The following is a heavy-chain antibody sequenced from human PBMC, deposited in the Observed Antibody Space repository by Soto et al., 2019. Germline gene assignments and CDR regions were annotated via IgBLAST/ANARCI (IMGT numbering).Heavy chain of an antibody. CDR2: IYYSVST. D-gene: IGHD4-17*01. CDR3: ARVYGDYLDY. Sequence: QVQLQESGPGLVKPSETLSLTCTVSGGSISSYYWSWIRQPPGKGLEWIGYIYYSVSTNYNPSLKRRVTISVDTSKNQFSLKLSSVTAADTAVYYCARVYGDYLDYWGQGTLVTVSS. CDR1: GGSISSYY. V-gene: IGHV4-59*01. J-gene: IGHJ4*02.